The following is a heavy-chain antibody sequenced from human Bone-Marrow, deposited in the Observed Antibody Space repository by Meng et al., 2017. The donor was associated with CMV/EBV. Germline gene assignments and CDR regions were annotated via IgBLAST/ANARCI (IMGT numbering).Heavy chain of an antibody. CDR3: ARQRYCSSTSCPSAFDI. CDR1: GYSFTSYW. V-gene: IGHV5-51*01. CDR2: IYPGDSDT. D-gene: IGHD2-2*01. Sequence: KVSCKGSGYSFTSYWIGWVRQMPGKGLEWMGIIYPGDSDTRYSPYFQGQVTISADKSISTAYLQWSSLKASDTAMYYCARQRYCSSTSCPSAFDIWGQGTMVTV. J-gene: IGHJ3*02.